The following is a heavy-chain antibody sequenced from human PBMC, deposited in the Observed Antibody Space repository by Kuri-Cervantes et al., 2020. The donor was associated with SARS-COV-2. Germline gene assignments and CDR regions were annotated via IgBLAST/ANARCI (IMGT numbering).Heavy chain of an antibody. J-gene: IGHJ6*03. V-gene: IGHV1-46*01. D-gene: IGHD3-3*01. Sequence: ASVKVSCKASGYTFTCYYMHWVRQAPGQGLEWMGIINPSGGSTSYEQKFQGRVTMTRDTSTSTVYMELSSLRSEDTAVYYCAREGIFGVVHQAPMRYYDMDVWGKGTTVTVSS. CDR1: GYTFTCYY. CDR2: INPSGGST. CDR3: AREGIFGVVHQAPMRYYDMDV.